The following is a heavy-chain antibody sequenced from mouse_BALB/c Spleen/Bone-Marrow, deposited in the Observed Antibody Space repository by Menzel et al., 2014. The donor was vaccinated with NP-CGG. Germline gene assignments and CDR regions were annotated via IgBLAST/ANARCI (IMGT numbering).Heavy chain of an antibody. J-gene: IGHJ2*01. D-gene: IGHD1-1*01. CDR1: GFTFSSYG. Sequence: EVKLVESGGGLVQPGGSLKLSCAASGFTFSSYGMSWVRPTPDKRLELVATINNNDGNTYYPDSVKGRFTIARDNAKNTLCLQMSSLKSEDTAMYYCARDNYGSRFDYWGQGTPRTVSS. CDR3: ARDNYGSRFDY. V-gene: IGHV5-6-3*01. CDR2: INNNDGNT.